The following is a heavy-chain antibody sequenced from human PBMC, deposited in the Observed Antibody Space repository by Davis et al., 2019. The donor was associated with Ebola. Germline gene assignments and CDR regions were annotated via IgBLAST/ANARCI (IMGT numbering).Heavy chain of an antibody. J-gene: IGHJ6*03. CDR3: ARRGAKVRSYHMDV. CDR1: GGSVSSGSYY. Sequence: PSETLSLTCTVSGGSVSSGSYYWSWIRQPPGKGLEWIGYIYYSGSTNYNPSLKSRVTISVDTSKNQFSLKLSSVTAADTAVYYCARRGAKVRSYHMDVWGKGTTVTVSS. CDR2: IYYSGST. V-gene: IGHV4-61*01. D-gene: IGHD6-19*01.